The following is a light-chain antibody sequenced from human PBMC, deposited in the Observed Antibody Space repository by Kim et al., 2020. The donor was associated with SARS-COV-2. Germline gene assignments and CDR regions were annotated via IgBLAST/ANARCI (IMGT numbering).Light chain of an antibody. CDR2: GAS. J-gene: IGKJ2*01. Sequence: SVGDRVTFTGRASQDVASWLAWYQQEPGKAPRLLIYGASNLQGGVPSRFRGSGSGTDFTLTISGLQPEDFATYYCQQANHFPYTFGQGTKLEI. V-gene: IGKV1-12*01. CDR1: QDVASW. CDR3: QQANHFPYT.